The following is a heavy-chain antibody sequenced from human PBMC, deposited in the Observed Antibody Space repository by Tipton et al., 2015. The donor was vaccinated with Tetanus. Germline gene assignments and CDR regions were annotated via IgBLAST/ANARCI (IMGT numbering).Heavy chain of an antibody. D-gene: IGHD6-6*01. CDR1: GGTFSSYA. CDR2: IIPIFGTA. J-gene: IGHJ5*02. V-gene: IGHV1-69*06. Sequence: QSGAEVKKPGSSVKVSCKASGGTFSSYAISWVRQAPGQGLEWMGGIIPIFGTANYAQKFQGRVTITADKSTSTAYMELSSLRSGDSAVYYCARGVLRIAARHPKVNWFDPWGQGTLVTVSS. CDR3: ARGVLRIAARHPKVNWFDP.